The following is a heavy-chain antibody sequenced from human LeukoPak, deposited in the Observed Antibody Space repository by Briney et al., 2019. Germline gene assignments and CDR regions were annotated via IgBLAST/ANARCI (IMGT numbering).Heavy chain of an antibody. Sequence: PSETLSLTCTVSGGSFTSYYWSWVRQPPGKGLEWIGYFYDFGSTNYNPSLKSRVTISGDTSKNQFSLKLSSVTAEDTAVYYCARDRYQNWFDPWGQGTLVIVSS. CDR3: ARDRYQNWFDP. J-gene: IGHJ5*02. CDR1: GGSFTSYY. CDR2: FYDFGST. V-gene: IGHV4-59*01. D-gene: IGHD2-2*01.